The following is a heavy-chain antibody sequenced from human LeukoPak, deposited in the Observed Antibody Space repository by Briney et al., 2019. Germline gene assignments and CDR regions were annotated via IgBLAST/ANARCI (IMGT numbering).Heavy chain of an antibody. CDR2: ISPFSTYI. CDR1: GFSFSNYS. CDR3: TRGTGKHLTLNAFDM. V-gene: IGHV3-21*04. Sequence: GGSLRLSCATSGFSFSNYSMNWVRRAPGKGLEWVSSISPFSTYIYYADSVMGRFTISRDNAKNSLHLQVNSLRGEDTALYFCTRGTGKHLTLNAFDMWGQGTMVIVSS. J-gene: IGHJ3*02. D-gene: IGHD7-27*01.